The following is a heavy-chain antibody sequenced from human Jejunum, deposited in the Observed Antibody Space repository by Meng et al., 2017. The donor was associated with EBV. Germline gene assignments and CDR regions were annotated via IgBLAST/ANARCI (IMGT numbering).Heavy chain of an antibody. V-gene: IGHV7-4-1*04. Sequence: VQVVRCGSLYKKPGASVKVSCKASGYTFNSYAMNWVRRAPGQGLKWMGWINTKTGNTTYAQGFTGRFVFALDTSVGMAYLQISSLKAEDTAVYYCARDWGGDYLDYWGQGTLVTVSS. J-gene: IGHJ4*02. CDR1: GYTFNSYA. D-gene: IGHD3-10*01. CDR2: INTKTGNT. CDR3: ARDWGGDYLDY.